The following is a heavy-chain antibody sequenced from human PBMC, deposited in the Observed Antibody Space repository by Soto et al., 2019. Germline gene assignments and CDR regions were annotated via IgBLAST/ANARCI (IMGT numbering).Heavy chain of an antibody. CDR2: TYYRSKWYN. J-gene: IGHJ3*02. CDR3: ARASRRLAVAQEDALDI. Sequence: SQTLSLTCAISGDSVSSNSAAWNWIRQSPSRGLEWLGRTYYRSKWYNDYAVSVKSRITINPDTSKNQFSLQLNSVTPEDTAVYYCARASRRLAVAQEDALDIWGQGTMVTVSS. V-gene: IGHV6-1*01. CDR1: GDSVSSNSAA. D-gene: IGHD6-19*01.